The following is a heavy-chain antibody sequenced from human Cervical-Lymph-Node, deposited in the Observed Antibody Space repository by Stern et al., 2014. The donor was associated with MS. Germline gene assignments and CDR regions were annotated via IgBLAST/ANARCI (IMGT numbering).Heavy chain of an antibody. CDR2: FDPKTGKT. Sequence: MQLVESGAEVKKPGASVKVSCKVSGYDLIELSMHWVRQAPGKGLEWMGGFDPKTGKTIYSQKFQARVTMTDDPSTDTAYMELRSLRSDDTAEYYCATSRPTGFVVVTAPFDYWGQGTLVTVSS. D-gene: IGHD2-21*02. CDR1: GYDLIELS. J-gene: IGHJ4*02. V-gene: IGHV1-24*01. CDR3: ATSRPTGFVVVTAPFDY.